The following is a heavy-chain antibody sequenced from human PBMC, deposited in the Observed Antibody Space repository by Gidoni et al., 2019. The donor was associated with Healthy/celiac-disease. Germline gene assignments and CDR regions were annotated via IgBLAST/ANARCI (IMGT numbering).Heavy chain of an antibody. D-gene: IGHD1-26*01. CDR2: IYYSGST. V-gene: IGHV4-39*01. Sequence: QLQLQESGPGLVKPSETLSLTCTVSGGSISSSSYYWGWIRQPPGKGLEWIGSIYYSGSTYYNPSLKSRVTISVDTSKNQFSLKLSSVTAADTAVYYCARRWRKVELLFDPWGQGTLVTVSS. J-gene: IGHJ5*02. CDR1: GGSISSSSYY. CDR3: ARRWRKVELLFDP.